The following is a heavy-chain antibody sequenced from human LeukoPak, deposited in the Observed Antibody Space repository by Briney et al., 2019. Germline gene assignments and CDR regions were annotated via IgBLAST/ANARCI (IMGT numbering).Heavy chain of an antibody. J-gene: IGHJ4*02. Sequence: SVKVSCKASGYTFTGYYMHWVRQAPGQGMEWMGWINPNSGGTNYAQKFQGRVTMTRDTSISTAYMELSRLRSDDTAVHYCARDLLSVPAKPAYWGQGTLVTVSS. CDR3: ARDLLSVPAKPAY. CDR1: GYTFTGYY. D-gene: IGHD2-2*01. V-gene: IGHV1-2*02. CDR2: INPNSGGT.